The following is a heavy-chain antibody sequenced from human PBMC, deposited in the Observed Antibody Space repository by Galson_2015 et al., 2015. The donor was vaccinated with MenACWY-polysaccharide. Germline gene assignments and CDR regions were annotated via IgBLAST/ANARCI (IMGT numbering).Heavy chain of an antibody. CDR2: MNPNSGNI. CDR1: GYNFSTYD. J-gene: IGHJ4*02. Sequence: SVKVSCKASGYNFSTYDINWVRQASGQGLEWMGWMNPNSGNIGYAQKFQGRVAMTRDTATSTAYMELRMLGYDDTAVYYCTRIIARKHTFVDSWGQGTLVSVS. D-gene: IGHD2-21*01. CDR3: TRIIARKHTFVDS. V-gene: IGHV1-8*01.